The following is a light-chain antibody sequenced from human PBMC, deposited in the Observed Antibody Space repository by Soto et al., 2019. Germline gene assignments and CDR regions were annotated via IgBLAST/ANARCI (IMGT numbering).Light chain of an antibody. J-gene: IGLJ1*01. Sequence: QSVLTQPASVSGSPGQSITISCTGTSNDVGGFNYVSWYQQLPGKAPKLVIYDVTHRTSGVSDRFSGSRSGNTASLTISGLQVEDEADYYCTSFTSGSTPYVLGTGTKVTVL. CDR3: TSFTSGSTPYV. V-gene: IGLV2-14*03. CDR2: DVT. CDR1: SNDVGGFNY.